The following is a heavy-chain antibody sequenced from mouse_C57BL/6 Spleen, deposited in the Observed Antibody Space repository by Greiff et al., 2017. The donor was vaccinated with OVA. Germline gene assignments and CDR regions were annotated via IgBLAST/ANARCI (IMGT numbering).Heavy chain of an antibody. D-gene: IGHD1-1*01. Sequence: VQLQQSGPELVKPGASVKLSCKASGYTFTSYDINWVKQRPGQGLEWIGWIYPRDGSTKYNEKFKGKATLTVDTSSSTAYMELHSLTSEDSAVYFCAREVTTVVAKNWYFDVWGTGTTVTVSS. CDR1: GYTFTSYD. CDR2: IYPRDGST. CDR3: AREVTTVVAKNWYFDV. J-gene: IGHJ1*03. V-gene: IGHV1-85*01.